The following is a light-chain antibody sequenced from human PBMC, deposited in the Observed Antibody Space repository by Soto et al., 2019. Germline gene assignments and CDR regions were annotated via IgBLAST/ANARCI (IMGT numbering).Light chain of an antibody. CDR3: QQYDSLRWT. J-gene: IGKJ1*01. CDR1: QSVTCTF. CDR2: RAS. V-gene: IGKV3-20*01. Sequence: EIVLTQSPGTLSLSPGVRATLSCRASQSVTCTFLAWYQQKPGQAPSLLIYRASSRATGIPDRVSGSGSGTDFTLTISRLEHEDFAVYYCQQYDSLRWTFRQGTKVEIK.